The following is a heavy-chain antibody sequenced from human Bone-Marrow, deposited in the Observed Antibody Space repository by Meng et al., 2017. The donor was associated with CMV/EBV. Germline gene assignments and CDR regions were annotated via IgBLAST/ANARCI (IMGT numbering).Heavy chain of an antibody. D-gene: IGHD2-2*01. J-gene: IGHJ1*01. Sequence: GSLRLSCAVSGGSFSGFYWSWIRRPPGKGLEWIGAVSHSGSTNYNPSLKSRVTISVDMSKNQFSLKLDSLTAADTAIYYCARHLPLGYCSSTSCRGGYFQHWGQGTLVTVSS. V-gene: IGHV4-34*01. CDR3: ARHLPLGYCSSTSCRGGYFQH. CDR1: GGSFSGFY. CDR2: VSHSGST.